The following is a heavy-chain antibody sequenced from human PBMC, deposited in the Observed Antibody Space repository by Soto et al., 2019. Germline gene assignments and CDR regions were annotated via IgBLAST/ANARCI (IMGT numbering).Heavy chain of an antibody. CDR3: ARAIRYGENGYYYYYYYMDV. Sequence: GGSLRLSCAASGFTFSDYYMSWIRQAPGKGLEWVSYISSSGSTIYYADSVKGRFTISRDNAKNSLYLQMNSLRAEDTAVYYCARAIRYGENGYYYYYYYMDVWGKGTTVTVSS. CDR1: GFTFSDYY. V-gene: IGHV3-11*01. CDR2: ISSSGSTI. D-gene: IGHD4-17*01. J-gene: IGHJ6*03.